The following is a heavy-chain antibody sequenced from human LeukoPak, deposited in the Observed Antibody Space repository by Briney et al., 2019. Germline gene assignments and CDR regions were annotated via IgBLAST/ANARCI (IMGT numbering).Heavy chain of an antibody. Sequence: GGSLRLSCAASGFTFSSYGMHWVRQAPGKGLEWVAVISYDGSNKYYADYVKGRFTISRDNSKNTLYLQMNSLRAEDTVVYYCAKGRIAAAGVPCDYWGQGTLVTVSS. J-gene: IGHJ4*02. V-gene: IGHV3-30*18. CDR2: ISYDGSNK. CDR3: AKGRIAAAGVPCDY. CDR1: GFTFSSYG. D-gene: IGHD6-13*01.